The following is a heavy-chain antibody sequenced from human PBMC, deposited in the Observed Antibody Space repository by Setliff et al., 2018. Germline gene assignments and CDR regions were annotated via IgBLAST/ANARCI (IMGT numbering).Heavy chain of an antibody. CDR2: IKEDGSQK. CDR1: GFTFSSYW. J-gene: IGHJ5*01. V-gene: IGHV3-7*01. CDR3: ARDPSSSWEWFDS. D-gene: IGHD3-22*01. Sequence: GGSLRLSCAASGFTFSSYWVDWVRQAPGKGPEWVASIKEDGSQKYYVDSVKGRFTISRDNAKNSLYLQMNSLRAEDTAVFYCARDPSSSWEWFDSWGQGTLVTVSS.